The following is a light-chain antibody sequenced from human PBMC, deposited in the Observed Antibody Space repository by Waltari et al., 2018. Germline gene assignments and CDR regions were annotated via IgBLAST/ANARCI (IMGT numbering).Light chain of an antibody. Sequence: DIQMTQSPSTLSASVGDRVTIPCRPSQSISSWLAWYQQKPGKAPKLLIYDASSLESGVPSRFSGSGSGTEFTLTISSLQPDDFATYYCQQYNSYSAFGQGTKVEIK. V-gene: IGKV1-5*01. CDR2: DAS. CDR3: QQYNSYSA. J-gene: IGKJ1*01. CDR1: QSISSW.